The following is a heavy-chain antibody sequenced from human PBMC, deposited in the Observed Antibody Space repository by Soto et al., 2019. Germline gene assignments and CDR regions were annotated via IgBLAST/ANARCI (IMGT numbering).Heavy chain of an antibody. V-gene: IGHV4-30-2*03. D-gene: IGHD1-26*01. J-gene: IGHJ5*02. CDR1: GGSITSGGFS. Sequence: SETLSLTCAVSGGSITSGGFSWSWLRQPPGKGLEWIGVIYESGTTYYNPYLRSRVTISLDTSKNQFSLKMSSATAADTGVYFCATQEVGGSYVYTFDPWGQGTLVTVSS. CDR2: IYESGTT. CDR3: ATQEVGGSYVYTFDP.